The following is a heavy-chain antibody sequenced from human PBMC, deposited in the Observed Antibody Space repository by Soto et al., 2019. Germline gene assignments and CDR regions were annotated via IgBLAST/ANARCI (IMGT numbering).Heavy chain of an antibody. CDR2: ISAYNGNT. D-gene: IGHD5-18*01. CDR1: GYTFDSHA. Sequence: QIQLVQSGAELKKPGASVKVSCKASGYTFDSHAIGWVRQAPGQGLEWMGCISAYNGNTKYAQKFQGRVTMTTDTSRNTAYMELRSLRSDDTAVYYCARDPTAMGYYYGLDVWGQGTTVIVSS. CDR3: ARDPTAMGYYYGLDV. J-gene: IGHJ6*02. V-gene: IGHV1-18*01.